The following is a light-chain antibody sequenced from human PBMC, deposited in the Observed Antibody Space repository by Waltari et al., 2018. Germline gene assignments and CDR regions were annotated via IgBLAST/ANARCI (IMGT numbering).Light chain of an antibody. J-gene: IGLJ2*01. CDR2: EVT. V-gene: IGLV2-8*01. CDR3: SSYSGSNKLV. CDR1: SSDVGGYNS. Sequence: QSALTQPPSASGSPGQSVTISCTGTSSDVGGYNSVSWYQQPPGKAPKLMIYEVTKRPSGVPDRFSGSKSGNTASLTVSGLQAEDETDYYCSSYSGSNKLVFGGGTKLTVL.